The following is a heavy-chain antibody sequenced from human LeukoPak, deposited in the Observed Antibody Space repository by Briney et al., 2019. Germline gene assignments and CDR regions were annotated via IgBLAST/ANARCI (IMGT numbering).Heavy chain of an antibody. CDR2: INSDGTSP. Sequence: GGSLRLSCAASGFTFSSYAMYWVRQAPGKGLGWVSGINSDGTSPIYADSVKGRFTISRDNAKKTLYLQMNSLRAEDTAVYYCSRGYSGGFDYWGQGTLVTVSS. CDR1: GFTFSSYA. J-gene: IGHJ4*02. CDR3: SRGYSGGFDY. V-gene: IGHV3-74*01. D-gene: IGHD2-15*01.